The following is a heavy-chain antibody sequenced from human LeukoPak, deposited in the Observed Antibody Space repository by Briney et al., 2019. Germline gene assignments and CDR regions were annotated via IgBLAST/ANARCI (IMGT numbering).Heavy chain of an antibody. CDR1: GGSISSYY. J-gene: IGHJ4*02. D-gene: IGHD1-26*01. CDR3: ARVGYGSYYGLEYFDY. CDR2: IYYSGST. Sequence: PSETLSLTCTVSGGSISSYYWSWIRQPPGKGLEWIGYIYYSGSTNYNPSLKSRVTISVDTSKNQFSLKLSSVTAAGTAVYYCARVGYGSYYGLEYFDYWGQGTLVTVSS. V-gene: IGHV4-59*01.